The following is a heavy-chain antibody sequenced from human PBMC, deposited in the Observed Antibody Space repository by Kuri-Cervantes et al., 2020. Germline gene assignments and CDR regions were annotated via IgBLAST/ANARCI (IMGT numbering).Heavy chain of an antibody. CDR1: GGSIGSYY. CDR2: IYTSGST. D-gene: IGHD3-10*01. Sequence: SETLSLTCTVSGGSIGSYYWSWIRQPAGKGLEWIGRIYTSGSTNYNPSLKSRVTISVDTSKNQFSLKLSSVTAADTAVYYCASVPTPATLLWFGEFSFDYWGQGTLVTSPQ. V-gene: IGHV4-4*07. J-gene: IGHJ4*02. CDR3: ASVPTPATLLWFGEFSFDY.